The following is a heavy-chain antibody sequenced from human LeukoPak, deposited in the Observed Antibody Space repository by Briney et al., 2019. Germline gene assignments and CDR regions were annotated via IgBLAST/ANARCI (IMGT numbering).Heavy chain of an antibody. V-gene: IGHV3-30*02. CDR3: ARFGIVGAIVDY. D-gene: IGHD1-26*01. J-gene: IGHJ4*02. Sequence: PGGSLRLSCAASGFTFSSYGMHWVRQAPGKGLEWVAFIRYDGSNKYYADSVKGRFTISRDNSKNTLYLQMNSLRAEDTAVYYCARFGIVGAIVDYWGQGTLVTVSS. CDR2: IRYDGSNK. CDR1: GFTFSSYG.